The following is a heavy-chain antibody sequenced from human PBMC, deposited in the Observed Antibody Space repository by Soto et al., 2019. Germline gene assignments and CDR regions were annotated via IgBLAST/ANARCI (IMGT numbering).Heavy chain of an antibody. CDR3: ASPYCSGGTCYPRTFDY. V-gene: IGHV3-74*01. Sequence: GGSLRLSCAASGFTFSSYWMHWVRRAPGKGLVWVSRINTDGSTTSYADSVKGRFIISRDNAKNTLYLQMNSLRAEDTAVYYCASPYCSGGTCYPRTFDYWGQGTLVTVS. CDR1: GFTFSSYW. D-gene: IGHD2-15*01. J-gene: IGHJ4*02. CDR2: INTDGSTT.